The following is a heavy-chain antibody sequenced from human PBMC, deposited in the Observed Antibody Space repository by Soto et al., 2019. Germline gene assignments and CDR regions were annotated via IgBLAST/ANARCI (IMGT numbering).Heavy chain of an antibody. D-gene: IGHD2-2*01. CDR1: GFTFSNYW. V-gene: IGHV3-74*03. CDR3: ARVETCNSISCYSVFES. CDR2: INSDGSST. Sequence: EVQLVESGGGLVQPGGSLTLSCTASGFTFSNYWMHWVRQPPGKGLVWVSRINSDGSSTTYADSVKGRFTISRDNAKNTLYLQMDSLRAEDTAVYYCARVETCNSISCYSVFESWGQGTLVTVSS. J-gene: IGHJ4*02.